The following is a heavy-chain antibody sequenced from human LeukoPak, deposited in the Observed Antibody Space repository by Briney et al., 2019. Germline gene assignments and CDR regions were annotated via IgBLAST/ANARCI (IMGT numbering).Heavy chain of an antibody. CDR2: INPNSGGT. J-gene: IGHJ4*02. D-gene: IGHD3-3*01. Sequence: GAPVKVSCKASGYTFTGYYMHWVRQAPGQGLEWMGWINPNSGGTNYAQKFQGRVTMTRDTSISTAYMELSRLRSDDTAVYYCARRYDFWSGYYTIRSYFDYWGQGTLVTVSS. CDR1: GYTFTGYY. CDR3: ARRYDFWSGYYTIRSYFDY. V-gene: IGHV1-2*02.